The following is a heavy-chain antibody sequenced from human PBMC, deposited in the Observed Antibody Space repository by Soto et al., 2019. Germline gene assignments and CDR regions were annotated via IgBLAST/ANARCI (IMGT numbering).Heavy chain of an antibody. CDR3: AKGGGALGHLFDP. J-gene: IGHJ5*02. D-gene: IGHD1-26*01. CDR1: GYTFASYA. V-gene: IGHV1-3*01. CDR2: INAGNGNT. Sequence: ASVKVSCKASGYTFASYAMHWVRQAPGQRLEWMGWINAGNGNTKYSQKFQGRVTITRDTSASTAYMELSSLRSEDTAVYYCAKGGGALGHLFDPWGQGTLVTVSS.